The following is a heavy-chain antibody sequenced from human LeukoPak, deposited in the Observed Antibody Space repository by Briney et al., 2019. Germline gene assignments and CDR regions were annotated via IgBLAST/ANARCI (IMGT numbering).Heavy chain of an antibody. CDR2: IYYSGST. CDR1: GGSISSGGYY. J-gene: IGHJ5*02. V-gene: IGHV4-31*03. CDR3: ALTPITMVRGVMGDTFWFDP. Sequence: SQTLSFTCTVSGGSISSGGYYWSWIRQHPGKGLEWIGYIYYSGSTYYNPSLKSRVTISVDTSKNQFSLKLSSVTAADTAVYYCALTPITMVRGVMGDTFWFDPWGQGTLVTVSS. D-gene: IGHD3-10*01.